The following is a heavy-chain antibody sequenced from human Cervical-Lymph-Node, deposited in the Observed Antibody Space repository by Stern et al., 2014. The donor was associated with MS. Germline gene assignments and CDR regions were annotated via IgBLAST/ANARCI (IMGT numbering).Heavy chain of an antibody. CDR1: EYRFTNYW. V-gene: IGHV5-51*01. J-gene: IGHJ4*02. D-gene: IGHD3-9*01. CDR3: AMHRDDILSGPYPEILDY. CDR2: IHPSDSST. Sequence: EVQLVQSGAEVKKPGESLKISCKGSEYRFTNYWIGWVRQMPGQGLEWMGVIHPSDSSTQYSPYFQGQVTISVDRSISTAYLQWNRLGASDTAMYYCAMHRDDILSGPYPEILDYWGQGTLVTVSS.